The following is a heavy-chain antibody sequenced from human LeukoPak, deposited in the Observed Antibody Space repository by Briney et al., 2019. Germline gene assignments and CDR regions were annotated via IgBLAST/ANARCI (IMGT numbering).Heavy chain of an antibody. J-gene: IGHJ3*02. Sequence: SVKVSCKASGYTFTSYGISWVRQAPGQGLEWMGWISAYNGNTNYAQKLQGRVTMTTDTSTSTAYMELRSLRSDDTAVYYCARDVGVAATPNTAFDIWGQGTMVTVSS. CDR2: ISAYNGNT. CDR3: ARDVGVAATPNTAFDI. CDR1: GYTFTSYG. V-gene: IGHV1-18*01. D-gene: IGHD2-15*01.